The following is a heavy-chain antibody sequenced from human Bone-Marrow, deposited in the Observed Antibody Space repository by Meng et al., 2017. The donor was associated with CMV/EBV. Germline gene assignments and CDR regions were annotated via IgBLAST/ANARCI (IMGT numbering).Heavy chain of an antibody. J-gene: IGHJ3*02. CDR2: ISSSGSTI. D-gene: IGHD2-2*01. CDR3: ASVGVVCSSTSCYSMIAFDI. CDR1: GFAFSSYW. V-gene: IGHV3-48*04. Sequence: GGSLRLSCAASGFAFSSYWMSWVRQAPGKGLEWVSYISSSGSTIHYADSVKGRFTISRDNAKNSLYLQMNSLRAEDTAVYYCASVGVVCSSTSCYSMIAFDIWGQGTMVTVS.